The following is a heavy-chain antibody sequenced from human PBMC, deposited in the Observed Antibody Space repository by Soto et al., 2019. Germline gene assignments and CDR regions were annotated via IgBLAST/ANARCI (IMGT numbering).Heavy chain of an antibody. CDR1: DGSISSSSYY. V-gene: IGHV4-39*03. D-gene: IGHD2-2*01. CDR3: TTGLAGS. J-gene: IGHJ5*02. Sequence: SETLSLTCTVSDGSISSSSYYWGWIRQPPGKGLEWIGSIYYSGSTYYNPSLKSRVTISVDTSKNQFSLKLSSVTAADTAVYYCTTGLAGSWGQGTLVTVSS. CDR2: IYYSGST.